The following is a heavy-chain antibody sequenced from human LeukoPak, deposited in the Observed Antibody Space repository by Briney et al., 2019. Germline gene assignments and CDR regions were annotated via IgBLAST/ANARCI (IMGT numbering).Heavy chain of an antibody. CDR3: ARDPLRGWGDYFDY. CDR2: ISYDGGTA. V-gene: IGHV3-30-3*01. D-gene: IGHD3-10*01. Sequence: GGSLRLSCAASGFTLSNYPMHWVRQAPGKGLEWVAVISYDGGTAYYADSVKGRFTISRDTSKNTLFLQMNSLRAEDTALYYCARDPLRGWGDYFDYWGQGTLVTVSS. CDR1: GFTLSNYP. J-gene: IGHJ4*02.